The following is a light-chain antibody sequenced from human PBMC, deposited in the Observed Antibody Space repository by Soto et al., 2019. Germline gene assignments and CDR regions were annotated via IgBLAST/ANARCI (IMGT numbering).Light chain of an antibody. J-gene: IGLJ1*01. CDR1: SSDVGSYNF. V-gene: IGLV2-14*01. CDR2: EVS. Sequence: LTQPASVSGSPGQSITISCTGTSSDVGSYNFVSWYQQLPGKAPKLMIYEVSNRPSGVSNRFSGSKSGTTASLTISGIQAEDEADYYCRSYTHSSNDVFAGGKKVTVL. CDR3: RSYTHSSNDV.